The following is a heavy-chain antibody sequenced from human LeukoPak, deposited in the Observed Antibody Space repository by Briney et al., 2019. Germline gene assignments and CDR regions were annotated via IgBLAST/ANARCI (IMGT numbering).Heavy chain of an antibody. CDR2: INPTGST. J-gene: IGHJ4*02. CDR3: ARDKPYGDSEDY. CDR1: GESFSGYY. V-gene: IGHV4-34*01. Sequence: PSETLSLTCAVYGESFSGYYWSWIRQPPGKGLEWIGEINPTGSTNYKPSLKSRVTISVDTPKNQFSLKLSSVTAADTAVYYCARDKPYGDSEDYWGQGTLVTVSS. D-gene: IGHD4-17*01.